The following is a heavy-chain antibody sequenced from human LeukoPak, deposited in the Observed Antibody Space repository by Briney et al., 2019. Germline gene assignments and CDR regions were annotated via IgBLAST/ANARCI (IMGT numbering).Heavy chain of an antibody. CDR2: ISYDGSNK. CDR1: GFTFSSYG. CDR3: AKGPRYSYGSAY. V-gene: IGHV3-30*18. D-gene: IGHD5-18*01. J-gene: IGHJ4*02. Sequence: GGSLRLSCAASGFTFSSYGMHWVRQAPGKGLEWVAVISYDGSNKYYADSVKGRFTISRDNSKNTLYLQMNSLRAEDTAVYYCAKGPRYSYGSAYWGQGTLVTVSS.